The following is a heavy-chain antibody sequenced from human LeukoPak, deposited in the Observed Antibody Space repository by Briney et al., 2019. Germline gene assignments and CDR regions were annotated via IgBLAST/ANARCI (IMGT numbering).Heavy chain of an antibody. D-gene: IGHD3-22*01. CDR2: ISGSGGST. CDR3: AKDPSIVVVMADY. V-gene: IGHV3-23*01. J-gene: IGHJ4*02. Sequence: GGSLRLSCAASGFTLSSYAMSWVRQAPGKGLEWVSAISGSGGSTYYADSVKGRFTISRDNSKNTLYLQMNSLRAEDTAVYYCAKDPSIVVVMADYWGQGTLVTVSS. CDR1: GFTLSSYA.